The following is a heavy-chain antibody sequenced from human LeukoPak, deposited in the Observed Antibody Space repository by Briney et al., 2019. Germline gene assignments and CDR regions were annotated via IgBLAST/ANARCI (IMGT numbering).Heavy chain of an antibody. CDR3: AKDDGSTSCYA. D-gene: IGHD2-2*01. CDR1: GFTFSSYA. Sequence: GGSLRLSCATSGFTFSSYAMSWVRQAPGKGLEWVSAISGSGGSTYYADSVKGRFTISRDNSKNTLYLQMNSLRAEDTAVYYRAKDDGSTSCYAWGQGTTVTVSS. CDR2: ISGSGGST. V-gene: IGHV3-23*01. J-gene: IGHJ6*02.